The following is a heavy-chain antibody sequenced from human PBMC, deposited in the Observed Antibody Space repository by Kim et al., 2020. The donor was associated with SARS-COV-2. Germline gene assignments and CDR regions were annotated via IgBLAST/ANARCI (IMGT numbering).Heavy chain of an antibody. CDR1: GYTFTGYY. D-gene: IGHD6-6*01. J-gene: IGHJ3*02. CDR2: ITPNSGDT. V-gene: IGHV1-2*06. CDR3: ARDWQLGAFDI. Sequence: ASVKVSCKTSGYTFTGYYMHWVRQAPGQGLEWMGRITPNSGDTNYAQKFQGRVTMTRDTSISTAYMELSSLRSDDTAVYYCARDWQLGAFDIWGQGTMVT.